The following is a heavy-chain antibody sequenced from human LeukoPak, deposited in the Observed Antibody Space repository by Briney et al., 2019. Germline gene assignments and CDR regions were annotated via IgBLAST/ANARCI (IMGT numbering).Heavy chain of an antibody. CDR1: GGSISSGGYY. CDR3: ARVHRIQLWFFFDY. J-gene: IGHJ4*02. CDR2: IYYSGST. V-gene: IGHV4-61*08. D-gene: IGHD5-18*01. Sequence: SETLSLTCTVSGGSISSGGYYWSWIRQHPGKGLEWIGYIYYSGSTNYNPSLKSRVTISVDTSKNQFSLKLSSVTAADTAVYYCARVHRIQLWFFFDYWGQGTLVTVSS.